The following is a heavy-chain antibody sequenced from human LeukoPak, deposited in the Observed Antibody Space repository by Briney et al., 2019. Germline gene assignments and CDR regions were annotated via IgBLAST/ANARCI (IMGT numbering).Heavy chain of an antibody. CDR1: GFISSGPG. CDR3: ARGGSSGWPYDS. V-gene: IGHV3-23*01. Sequence: GGSLRLSCAVSGFISSGPGMTWVRQTPGKGLEWVSSIRNSDDFTNYADSVKGRFTLSRDVRRTTLYLQMNSLRAEDTAVYYCARGGSSGWPYDSWGQGTLVTVSS. J-gene: IGHJ4*02. CDR2: IRNSDDFT. D-gene: IGHD6-19*01.